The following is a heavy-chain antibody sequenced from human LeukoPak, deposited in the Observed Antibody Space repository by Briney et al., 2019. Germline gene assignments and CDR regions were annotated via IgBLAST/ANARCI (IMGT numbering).Heavy chain of an antibody. CDR3: ATAPPAAAGSTYYSYGMDV. V-gene: IGHV3-23*01. CDR1: GFTFSSYA. CDR2: ISGGGGTT. Sequence: GGSLRLSCAASGFTFSSYARSWVRQAPGRGLEWVSAISGGGGTTFYADSVKGRFTISRDNSKHTLYLQMNSLRAEDTAVYYCATAPPAAAGSTYYSYGMDVWGQGTTVTVSS. D-gene: IGHD6-13*01. J-gene: IGHJ6*02.